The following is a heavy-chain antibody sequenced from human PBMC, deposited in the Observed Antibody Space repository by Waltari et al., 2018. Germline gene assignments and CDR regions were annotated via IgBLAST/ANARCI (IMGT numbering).Heavy chain of an antibody. CDR3: ARADGYSSSWYPFDY. CDR1: GGTFSSYA. CDR2: IIPIFGTA. Sequence: QVQLVQSGAEVKKPGSSVKVSCKASGGTFSSYAISWVRQAPGQGLEWMGRIIPIFGTANYAQKFQGRITITADKATSTTYMELSSLRSEDTAVYYCARADGYSSSWYPFDYWGQGTLVIVSS. V-gene: IGHV1-69*08. D-gene: IGHD6-13*01. J-gene: IGHJ4*02.